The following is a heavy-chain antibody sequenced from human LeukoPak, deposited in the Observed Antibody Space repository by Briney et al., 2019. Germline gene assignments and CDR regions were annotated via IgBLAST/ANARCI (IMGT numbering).Heavy chain of an antibody. CDR3: ARTIAPAGDPYNWFDP. V-gene: IGHV1-8*01. CDR2: MNPNSGDT. J-gene: IGHJ5*02. D-gene: IGHD6-13*01. CDR1: GYTFISYD. Sequence: GASVKVSCKASGYTFISYDINWVRQATGQGLEWMGWMNPNSGDTGYAQKFQGRVTITADKSTSTAYMELSSLRSEDTAVYYCARTIAPAGDPYNWFDPWGQGTLVTVSS.